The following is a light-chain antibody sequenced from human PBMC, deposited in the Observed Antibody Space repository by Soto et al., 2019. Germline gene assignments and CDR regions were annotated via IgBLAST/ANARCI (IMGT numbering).Light chain of an antibody. J-gene: IGKJ2*01. CDR3: QQYSDWPYT. Sequence: EIVMTQSPATLSVSPGERATLSCRASQSVSSTLAWYQQKLGHSPRLLIYGASTRANGIPDRFSGSGSGTEFTLAISSLQSEDFAVYYCQQYSDWPYTFGQGTELEIK. CDR2: GAS. CDR1: QSVSST. V-gene: IGKV3-15*01.